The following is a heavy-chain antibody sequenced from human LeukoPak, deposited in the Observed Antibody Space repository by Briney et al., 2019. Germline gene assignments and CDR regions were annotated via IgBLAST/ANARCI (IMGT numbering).Heavy chain of an antibody. CDR2: INHSGST. CDR3: ARGLIRAHSSPKA. D-gene: IGHD3-22*01. V-gene: IGHV4-34*01. CDR1: GGSFSGYY. J-gene: IGHJ5*02. Sequence: SETLSLTCAVYGGSFSGYYWSWIRQPPGKGLEWIGEINHSGSTNYNPSLKSRVTISVDTSKNQFSLKLSSVTAADTAVYYCARGLIRAHSSPKAWGQGTLVTVSS.